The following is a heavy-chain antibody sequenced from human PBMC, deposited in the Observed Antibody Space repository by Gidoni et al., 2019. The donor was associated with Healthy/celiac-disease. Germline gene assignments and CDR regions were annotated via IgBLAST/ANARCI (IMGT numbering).Heavy chain of an antibody. V-gene: IGHV1-8*01. J-gene: IGHJ4*02. CDR2: MNPNSGNT. CDR1: GYTFTSYD. Sequence: QVQLVQSGAEVKKPGASVKVSCKASGYTFTSYDINWVRQATGQGLEWMGWMNPNSGNTGYAQKFQGRVTMTRNTSISTAYMELSSLRSEDTAVYYCARNTPGRTGKGREFDYWGQGTLVTVSS. D-gene: IGHD3-10*01. CDR3: ARNTPGRTGKGREFDY.